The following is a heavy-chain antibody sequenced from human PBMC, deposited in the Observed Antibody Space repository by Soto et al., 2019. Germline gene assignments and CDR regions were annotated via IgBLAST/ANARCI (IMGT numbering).Heavy chain of an antibody. J-gene: IGHJ4*02. CDR3: ARVGAYCSGGSCSDSGFDY. CDR2: IYHSGST. V-gene: IGHV4-38-2*01. D-gene: IGHD2-15*01. Sequence: KSSETLSLTCAVSGYSISSGYYWGWIRQPPGKGLEWIGSIYHSGSTYYNPSLKSRVTISVDTSKNQFSLKLSSVTAADTAVYYCARVGAYCSGGSCSDSGFDYWGQGTLITVSS. CDR1: GYSISSGYY.